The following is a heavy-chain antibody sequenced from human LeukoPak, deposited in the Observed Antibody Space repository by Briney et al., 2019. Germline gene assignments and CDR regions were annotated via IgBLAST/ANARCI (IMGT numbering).Heavy chain of an antibody. CDR1: GFTFSSYW. J-gene: IGHJ4*02. D-gene: IGHD3-22*01. Sequence: PGGSLRLSCAASGFTFSSYWMHWVRQAPGKGLVWVPRISSDGSSTTYADSVKGRFTISRDNAKNTLYLQLNSLRAEDTAVYYCARAYYYSSSGDDYWGQGTLVTVSS. CDR3: ARAYYYSSSGDDY. V-gene: IGHV3-74*01. CDR2: ISSDGSST.